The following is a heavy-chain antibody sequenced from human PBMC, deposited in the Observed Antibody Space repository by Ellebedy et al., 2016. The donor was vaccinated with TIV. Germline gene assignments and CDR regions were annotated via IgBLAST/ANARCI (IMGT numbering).Heavy chain of an antibody. Sequence: GESLKISCATSGFSTSGMHWVRQPPGKGLEWVAFIRSDGSARYYGDSVSGRFTISRDDSKNNLYLQMNSLRSDDTAVYYCAKGAYPVPTVMAVWGQGTTVTVSS. J-gene: IGHJ6*02. CDR3: AKGAYPVPTVMAV. V-gene: IGHV3-30*02. D-gene: IGHD4-17*01. CDR1: GFSTSG. CDR2: IRSDGSAR.